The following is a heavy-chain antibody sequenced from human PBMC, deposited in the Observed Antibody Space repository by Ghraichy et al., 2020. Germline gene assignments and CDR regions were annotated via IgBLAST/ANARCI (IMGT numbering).Heavy chain of an antibody. D-gene: IGHD4-23*01. CDR1: GFTFSRYW. V-gene: IGHV3-7*03. CDR3: ARDVPHSVVTRDY. CDR2: IKEDGSEK. J-gene: IGHJ4*02. Sequence: GGSLRLSCAASGFTFSRYWMTWVRQAPEKGLEWVANIKEDGSEKYYVDSVKGRFTISRDNAMNSLYLQMDSLRAEDTAVYYCARDVPHSVVTRDYWGQGTLVTVSS.